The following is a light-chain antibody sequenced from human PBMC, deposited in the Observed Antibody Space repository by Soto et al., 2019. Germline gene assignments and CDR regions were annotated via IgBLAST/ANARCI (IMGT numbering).Light chain of an antibody. CDR3: QQYNSPWT. J-gene: IGKJ1*01. CDR2: DAS. Sequence: DIQMTQSPSTLSASVGDRVTITCRASQSISSWLAWYQQKPGKAPKLLIYDASSLESGVPSRFSGSGSGTESTLTISSLQPDDFATYYCQQYNSPWTFGQGTKVEIK. CDR1: QSISSW. V-gene: IGKV1-5*01.